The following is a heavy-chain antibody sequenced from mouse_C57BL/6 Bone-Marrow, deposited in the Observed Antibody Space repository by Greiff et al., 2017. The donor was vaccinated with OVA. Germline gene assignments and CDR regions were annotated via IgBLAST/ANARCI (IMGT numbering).Heavy chain of an antibody. CDR3: ARALIYYGYDVRMDY. J-gene: IGHJ4*01. D-gene: IGHD2-2*01. V-gene: IGHV1-64*01. CDR2: IHPNSGST. CDR1: GYTFTSYW. Sequence: VQLQQPGAELVKPGASVKLSCKASGYTFTSYWMHWVKQRPGQGLEWIGMIHPNSGSTNYNEKFKSKATLTVDKSSSTAYMQLSSLTSEDSAVYYCARALIYYGYDVRMDYWGQGTSVTVSS.